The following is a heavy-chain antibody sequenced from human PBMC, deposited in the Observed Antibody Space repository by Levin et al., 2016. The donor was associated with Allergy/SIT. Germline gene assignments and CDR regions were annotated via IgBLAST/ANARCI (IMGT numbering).Heavy chain of an antibody. CDR2: IYSSGRT. D-gene: IGHD3-16*01. CDR1: GGSINSGTY. J-gene: IGHJ6*02. CDR3: AREGRTSPTNIQYYVMDV. Sequence: SETLSLTCTVSGGSINSGTYWSWIRQPAGKGLEWIGQIYSSGRTKYNPSLMSRVTMSVDTSKNQFSLKLNSVTAADTAVYYCAREGRTSPTNIQYYVMDVWGQGTTVSVSS. V-gene: IGHV4-61*10.